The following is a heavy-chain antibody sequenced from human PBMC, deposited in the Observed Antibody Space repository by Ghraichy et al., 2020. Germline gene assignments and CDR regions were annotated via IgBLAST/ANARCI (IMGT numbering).Heavy chain of an antibody. Sequence: GGSLRLSCAASGFTFSGYGMQWVRQAPGKGLEWVAVISYDGSNKYYADSVKGRFTISRDNSKNTLYLQMSSLRAEDTAVYYCAGRGSSGWYSLDYWGQGNLVTVSS. J-gene: IGHJ4*02. V-gene: IGHV3-30*03. CDR3: AGRGSSGWYSLDY. CDR2: ISYDGSNK. D-gene: IGHD6-19*01. CDR1: GFTFSGYG.